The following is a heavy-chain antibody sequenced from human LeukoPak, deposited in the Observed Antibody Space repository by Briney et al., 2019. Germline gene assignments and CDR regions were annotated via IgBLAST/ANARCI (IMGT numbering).Heavy chain of an antibody. CDR1: GFTFSSYA. D-gene: IGHD6-6*01. J-gene: IGHJ4*02. Sequence: WGSLRLSCAASGFTFSSYARSWVRQAPGGGLEWVSSVSGSGDRRFYPDSVTGRFTISRENSKNTLNLQMISLRAEDTAIYYCAKRSSRLAAREFDCWGQGHLVTVSS. CDR3: AKRSSRLAAREFDC. CDR2: VSGSGDRR. V-gene: IGHV3-23*01.